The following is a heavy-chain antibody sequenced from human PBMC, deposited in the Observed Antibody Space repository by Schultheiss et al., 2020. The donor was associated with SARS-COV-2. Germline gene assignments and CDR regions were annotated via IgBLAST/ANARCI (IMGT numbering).Heavy chain of an antibody. CDR2: IHYSGRT. V-gene: IGHV4-59*06. Sequence: SETLSLTCTVSGGSISSYYWNWIRQPPGKGLEWIGYIHYSGRTYYNPSLESRVTISVDTSKNQFSLKLTSATAADTAVYYCGRESDYPSYFDYWGQGTLVTVSS. CDR1: GGSISSYY. J-gene: IGHJ4*02. D-gene: IGHD3-10*01. CDR3: GRESDYPSYFDY.